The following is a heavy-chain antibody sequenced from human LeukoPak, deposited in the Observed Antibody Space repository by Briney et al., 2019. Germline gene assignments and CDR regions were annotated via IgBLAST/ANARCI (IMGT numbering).Heavy chain of an antibody. D-gene: IGHD3-10*01. CDR1: GGSFSSYY. Sequence: SETLSLTCAVYGGSFSSYYWSWIRQPAGKGLEWIGRIYTSGSTNYNPSLKSRVTMSVDTSKNQFSLKVSSVTAADTAVYYCARAYYGSGSETLYYYYMDVWGKGTTVTISS. CDR3: ARAYYGSGSETLYYYYMDV. V-gene: IGHV4-59*10. J-gene: IGHJ6*03. CDR2: IYTSGST.